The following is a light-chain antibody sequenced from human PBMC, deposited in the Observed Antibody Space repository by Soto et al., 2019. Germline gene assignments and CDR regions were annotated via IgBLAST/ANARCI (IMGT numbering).Light chain of an antibody. CDR1: QSVSSN. CDR3: LHHGSSLWT. Sequence: EIVMTQSPATLSVSPGARATLSCRASQSVSSNLAWYQQKPGQAPRLLIYGASSRATGIPDRSSGSGSGTDLTLTISRLEPEDFAMYYCLHHGSSLWTFGQGTRWIS. CDR2: GAS. J-gene: IGKJ1*01. V-gene: IGKV3-20*01.